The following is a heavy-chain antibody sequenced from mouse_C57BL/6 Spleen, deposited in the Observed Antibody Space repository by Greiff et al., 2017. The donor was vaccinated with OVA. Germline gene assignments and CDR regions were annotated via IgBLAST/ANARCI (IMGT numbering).Heavy chain of an antibody. J-gene: IGHJ3*01. Sequence: VQGVESGPGLVAPSQSLSITCTVSGFSLTSYGVDWVRQSPGKGLEWLGVIWGVGSTNYNSALKSRLSISKDNSKSQVFLKMNSLQTDDTAMYYCATNYYGSSGFAYWGQGTLVTVSA. D-gene: IGHD1-1*01. CDR2: IWGVGST. CDR3: ATNYYGSSGFAY. V-gene: IGHV2-6*01. CDR1: GFSLTSYG.